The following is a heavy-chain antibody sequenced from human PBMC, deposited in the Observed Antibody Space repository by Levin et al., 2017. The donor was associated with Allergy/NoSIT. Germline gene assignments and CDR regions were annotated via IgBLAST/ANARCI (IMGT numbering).Heavy chain of an antibody. J-gene: IGHJ4*02. V-gene: IGHV1-69*13. D-gene: IGHD2-21*02. Sequence: ASVKVSCKASGGTFSSDAVSWVRQAPGQGLEWMGGITPIFGTPNYAQKFQGRVTITADESTSTAYMDLNSLRSEDTAVYYCAREVTAIEGVYFDYWGQGTLVTVSS. CDR2: ITPIFGTP. CDR3: AREVTAIEGVYFDY. CDR1: GGTFSSDA.